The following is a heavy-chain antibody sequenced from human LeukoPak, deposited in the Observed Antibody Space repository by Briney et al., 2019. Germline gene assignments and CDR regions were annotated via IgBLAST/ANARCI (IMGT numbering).Heavy chain of an antibody. D-gene: IGHD1-14*01. V-gene: IGHV4-39*01. Sequence: SETLSLTCTVSGGSISSSSYYWGWIRQPPGKGLEWIGSIYYSGSTYYNPSLKSRVTISVDTSKNQFSLKVTSVTAADTAVYYCARPNQYYFDYWGQGTLVTVSS. CDR1: GGSISSSSYY. CDR2: IYYSGST. J-gene: IGHJ4*02. CDR3: ARPNQYYFDY.